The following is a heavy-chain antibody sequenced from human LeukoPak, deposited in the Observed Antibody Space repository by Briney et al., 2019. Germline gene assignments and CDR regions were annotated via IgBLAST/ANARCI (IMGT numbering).Heavy chain of an antibody. V-gene: IGHV4-31*03. D-gene: IGHD6-13*01. J-gene: IGHJ4*02. CDR3: ARDGYSSIWYGSSGSRY. CDR2: IYYSGST. Sequence: TLSLTCTVSGGSISSGGYYWSWIRQHPGQGLEWIGYIYYSGSTYYNPALKSRVTISVDTSKNQFSLKLSSVTAADTAVYYCARDGYSSIWYGSSGSRYWGQGTLVTVFS. CDR1: GGSISSGGYY.